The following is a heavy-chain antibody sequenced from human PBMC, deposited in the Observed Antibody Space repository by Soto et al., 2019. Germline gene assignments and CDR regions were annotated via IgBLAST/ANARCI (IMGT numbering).Heavy chain of an antibody. J-gene: IGHJ4*02. CDR2: INAGNGNT. V-gene: IGHV1-3*01. D-gene: IGHD3-3*01. Sequence: ASVKVSCKASGYAFTSYAMHWVRQAPGQRLEWMGWINAGNGNTKYSQKFQGRVTITRDTSASTAYMELSSLRSEDTAVYYCARGGLLEWLLTLWGQGTLVTVSS. CDR1: GYAFTSYA. CDR3: ARGGLLEWLLTL.